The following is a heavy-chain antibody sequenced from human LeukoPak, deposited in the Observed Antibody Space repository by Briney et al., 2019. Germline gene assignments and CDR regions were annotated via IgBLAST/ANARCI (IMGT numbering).Heavy chain of an antibody. Sequence: ASVKVSCKASVYTFTSYGISWVRQAPGQGLEWMGWISACNGNTNYAQKLQGRVTMTTDTSTSTAYMELRSPRSDDTAVYYCARVTYYYGSGSVEGYYYGMDVWGQGTTVTVSS. J-gene: IGHJ6*02. CDR2: ISACNGNT. V-gene: IGHV1-18*01. D-gene: IGHD3-10*01. CDR1: VYTFTSYG. CDR3: ARVTYYYGSGSVEGYYYGMDV.